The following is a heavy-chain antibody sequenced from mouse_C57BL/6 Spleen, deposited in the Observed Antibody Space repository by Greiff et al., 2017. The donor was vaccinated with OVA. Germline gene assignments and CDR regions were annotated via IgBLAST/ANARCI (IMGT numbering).Heavy chain of an antibody. CDR3: ARSANSNFFDY. D-gene: IGHD2-5*01. J-gene: IGHJ2*01. V-gene: IGHV1-76*01. Sequence: QVQLQQSGAELVRPGASVKLSCKASGYTFTDYYINWVKQRPGQGLEWIARIYPGSGNTYYNEKFKGKATLTADKSSSTAYMQLSSLTSEDSAVYFCARSANSNFFDYWGQGTTLTVSS. CDR2: IYPGSGNT. CDR1: GYTFTDYY.